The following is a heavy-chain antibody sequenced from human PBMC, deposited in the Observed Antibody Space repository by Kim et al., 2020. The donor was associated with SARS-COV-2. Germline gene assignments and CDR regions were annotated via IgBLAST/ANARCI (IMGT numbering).Heavy chain of an antibody. CDR2: IYHSGST. CDR1: GGSISSSNW. D-gene: IGHD3-10*01. V-gene: IGHV4-4*02. J-gene: IGHJ6*02. Sequence: SETLSLTCAVSGGSISSSNWWSWVRQPPGKGLEWIGEIYHSGSTNYNPSLKSRVTISVDKSKNQFSLKLSSVTAADTAVYYCAREAYKYYYGSGSYLFYYGMDVWAQGTTVTVAS. CDR3: AREAYKYYYGSGSYLFYYGMDV.